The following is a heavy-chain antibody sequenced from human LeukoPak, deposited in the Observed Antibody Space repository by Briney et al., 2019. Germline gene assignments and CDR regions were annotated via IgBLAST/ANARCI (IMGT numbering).Heavy chain of an antibody. CDR2: IRYNGNNQ. Sequence: GGSLRLSCAASGFTFSNFGMHWVRQAPGKGLEWVAFIRYNGNNQYYADSVKGRFTISRDNSKNTLYLQMNSLKGDDTAVYYCAKDSAFYYIDVWGKGTTVIISS. J-gene: IGHJ6*03. D-gene: IGHD3-10*01. CDR1: GFTFSNFG. CDR3: AKDSAFYYIDV. V-gene: IGHV3-30*02.